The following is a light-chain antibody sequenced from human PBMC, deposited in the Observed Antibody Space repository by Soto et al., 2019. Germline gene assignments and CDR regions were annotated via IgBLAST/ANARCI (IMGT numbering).Light chain of an antibody. Sequence: VQLAQAPSTLSGTVEHRFTITYRASQTISSWLAWYQQKPGKAPKLLIYKASTLKSGVPSRFSGSGSGTEFTLTISSLQPDDFATYYCQQYYSYPDAFGEGTKVDIK. CDR3: QQYYSYPDA. CDR1: QTISSW. V-gene: IGKV1-5*03. CDR2: KAS. J-gene: IGKJ1*01.